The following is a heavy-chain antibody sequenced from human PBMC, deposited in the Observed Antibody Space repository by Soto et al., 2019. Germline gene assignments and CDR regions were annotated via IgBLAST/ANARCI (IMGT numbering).Heavy chain of an antibody. D-gene: IGHD3-22*01. V-gene: IGHV4-39*01. Sequence: QLQLQESGPGLVKPSETLSLTCNVSGGSISSSSYYWGWIRQPPGTGLEWIGSIYYSGSTYYNPSLKSRVTISVDTSKNRFSLKLSSVNAADTAVYYCASPYYYDCSDGCYFDYWGQGTLV. CDR1: GGSISSSSYY. CDR3: ASPYYYDCSDGCYFDY. J-gene: IGHJ4*02. CDR2: IYYSGST.